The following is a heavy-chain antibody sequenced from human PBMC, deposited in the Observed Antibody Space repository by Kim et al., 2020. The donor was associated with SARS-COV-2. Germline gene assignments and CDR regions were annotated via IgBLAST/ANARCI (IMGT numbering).Heavy chain of an antibody. CDR1: GFTVSSNY. CDR2: IYSGGRT. J-gene: IGHJ4*02. V-gene: IGHV3-53*01. Sequence: GGSLRLSCAASGFTVSSNYMSWVRQAPGKGLEWVSVIYSGGRTYYADSVKGRFTISRDNSKNTLYLQMNSLRAEDTAVYYCAGGDYDSSGYPGRYFDYWGQETLVTVSS. D-gene: IGHD3-22*01. CDR3: AGGDYDSSGYPGRYFDY.